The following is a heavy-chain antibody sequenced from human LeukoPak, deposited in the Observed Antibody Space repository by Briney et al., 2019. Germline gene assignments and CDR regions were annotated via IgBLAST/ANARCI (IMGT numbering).Heavy chain of an antibody. CDR2: INHSGST. V-gene: IGHV4-34*01. J-gene: IGHJ3*02. CDR3: ARSPEYCSSTSCPPGAFDI. CDR1: GGSFSGYY. Sequence: SETLSLTCAVYGGSFSGYYWSWIRQPPGKGLEWIGEINHSGSTNYNPSLKSRVTISVDTSKNQFSLKLRSVPAADTAVYYCARSPEYCSSTSCPPGAFDIWGQGTMVTVSS. D-gene: IGHD2-2*01.